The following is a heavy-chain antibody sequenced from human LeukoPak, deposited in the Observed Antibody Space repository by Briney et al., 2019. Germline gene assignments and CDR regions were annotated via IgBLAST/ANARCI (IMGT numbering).Heavy chain of an antibody. CDR3: ARESLGDYGYSHFDY. CDR1: GGSISSSSYY. Sequence: SETLSLTCTVSGGSISSSSYYWGWIRQPPGKGLEWIGSIYYSGSTYYNPSLKSRVTISVDTSKNQFSLKLSSVTAADTAVYYCARESLGDYGYSHFDYWGQGTLVTVSS. V-gene: IGHV4-39*07. CDR2: IYYSGST. D-gene: IGHD4-17*01. J-gene: IGHJ4*02.